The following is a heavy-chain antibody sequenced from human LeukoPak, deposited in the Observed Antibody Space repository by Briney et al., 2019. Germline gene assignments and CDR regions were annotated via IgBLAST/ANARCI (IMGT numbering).Heavy chain of an antibody. J-gene: IGHJ4*02. CDR2: ISAYNGNT. CDR1: GYTFTTYG. D-gene: IGHD3-22*01. Sequence: ASVKVSCKASGYTFTTYGINWVRQAPGQGLEWMGWISAYNGNTNYAQNLQGRVTMTTDTSTSTAYMELRSLRSDDTAIYYCARDFTPRYDSSVPGSYWGQGTLVTVSS. CDR3: ARDFTPRYDSSVPGSY. V-gene: IGHV1-18*01.